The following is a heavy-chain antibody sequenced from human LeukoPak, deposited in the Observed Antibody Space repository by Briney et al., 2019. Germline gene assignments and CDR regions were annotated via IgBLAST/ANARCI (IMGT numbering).Heavy chain of an antibody. CDR1: GGSISSHY. V-gene: IGHV4-59*11. CDR2: IFYSGST. CDR3: SRGGRVWFDP. J-gene: IGHJ5*02. Sequence: SETLSLTCTVSGGSISSHYWSWIRQPPGKGLEWIGYIFYSGSTNYNPSLKSRVTISVDTSKNQFSLNLSSVTAADTAVYYCSRGGRVWFDPWGQGTLDTVSS.